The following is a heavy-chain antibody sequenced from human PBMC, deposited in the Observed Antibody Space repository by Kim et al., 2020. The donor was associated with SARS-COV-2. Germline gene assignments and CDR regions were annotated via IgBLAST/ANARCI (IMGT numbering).Heavy chain of an antibody. J-gene: IGHJ3*02. V-gene: IGHV1-18*01. Sequence: ASVKVSCKASDYTFSSYRIIWVRQAPGQGLEWMGLISGYNGNTNYEQKLQGRVTMTTDTSTSTAYMEVRSLRSDDTAVYYCARESRGSGVHDAFDIWGQGTMVTVSS. D-gene: IGHD3-10*01. CDR1: DYTFSSYR. CDR2: ISGYNGNT. CDR3: ARESRGSGVHDAFDI.